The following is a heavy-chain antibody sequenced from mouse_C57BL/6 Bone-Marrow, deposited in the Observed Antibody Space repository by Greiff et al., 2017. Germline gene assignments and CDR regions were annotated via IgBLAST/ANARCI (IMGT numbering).Heavy chain of an antibody. D-gene: IGHD1-1*01. CDR3: TRAYGSTWYFDV. CDR2: IYPGNSDT. Sequence: EVQGVESGTVLARPGASVKMSCKTSGYTFTSYWMHWVKQRPGQGLEWIGAIYPGNSDTSYNQKFKGKAKLTAVTSASTAYMELSSLTNEDSAVYYCTRAYGSTWYFDVWGTGTTVTVSS. CDR1: GYTFTSYW. V-gene: IGHV1-5*01. J-gene: IGHJ1*03.